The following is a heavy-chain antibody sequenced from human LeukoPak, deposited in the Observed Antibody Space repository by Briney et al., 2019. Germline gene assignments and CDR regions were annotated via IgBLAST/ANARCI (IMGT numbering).Heavy chain of an antibody. CDR3: AKDLYYGSGSYYNLRFDY. Sequence: GGSLRLSCAASGFTISTYWMHWVRHAPGKGLEWVSAISGSGGSTYYADSVKGRFTISRDNSKNTLYLQMNSLRAEDTAVYYCAKDLYYGSGSYYNLRFDYWGQGTLVTVSS. CDR1: GFTISTYW. D-gene: IGHD3-10*01. J-gene: IGHJ4*02. CDR2: ISGSGGST. V-gene: IGHV3-23*01.